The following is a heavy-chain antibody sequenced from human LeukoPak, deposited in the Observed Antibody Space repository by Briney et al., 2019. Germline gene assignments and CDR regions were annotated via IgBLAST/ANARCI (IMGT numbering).Heavy chain of an antibody. D-gene: IGHD1-14*01. Sequence: QPGGSLRLSCAASGFTVITNDMTWDRQAPGKGLEWVSVLYSDGNTKYADSVQGRFTISRDNSKNTLYLEMNSLSPDDTAVYYCARGVEPLAANTLAYWGQGTLVTVSS. CDR2: LYSDGNT. J-gene: IGHJ4*02. CDR3: ARGVEPLAANTLAY. CDR1: GFTVITND. V-gene: IGHV3-53*01.